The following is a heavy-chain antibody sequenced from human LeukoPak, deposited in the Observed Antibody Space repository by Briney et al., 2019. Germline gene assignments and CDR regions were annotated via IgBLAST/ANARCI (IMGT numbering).Heavy chain of an antibody. V-gene: IGHV1-2*02. D-gene: IGHD6-19*01. CDR3: ARYIAVAENYFDY. CDR2: IIPNSGNT. J-gene: IGHJ4*02. CDR1: GYSFTDYY. Sequence: ASVKVSCKASGYSFTDYYMHWVRQAPGQGLEWMGWIIPNSGNTNYAQTFQGRATMTRDTSIRTAYMELSRLRSDDTAVYYCARYIAVAENYFDYWGQGTLVTVSS.